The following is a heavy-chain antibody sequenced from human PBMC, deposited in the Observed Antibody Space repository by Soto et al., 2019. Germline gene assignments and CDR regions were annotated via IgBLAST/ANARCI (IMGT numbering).Heavy chain of an antibody. J-gene: IGHJ6*02. V-gene: IGHV4-31*03. D-gene: IGHD4-4*01. CDR1: GGSIRNSGYY. Sequence: QVQLQESGPGLVKPSQTLSLTCTVSGGSIRNSGYYWSWIRQLPGKGLEWIGFISYSGSTDYAPSLTSRVTMSVDTSKNHFALNLSSVTAADTAVYYCGRDAVTKRDFYYYGMDVWGRGTTVTVSS. CDR3: GRDAVTKRDFYYYGMDV. CDR2: ISYSGST.